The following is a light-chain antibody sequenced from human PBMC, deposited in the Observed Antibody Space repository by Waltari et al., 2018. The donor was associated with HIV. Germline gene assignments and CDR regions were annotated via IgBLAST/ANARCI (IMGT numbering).Light chain of an antibody. CDR2: WAS. V-gene: IGKV4-1*01. CDR1: QSVLYSSHNRNP. J-gene: IGKJ3*01. CDR3: QQYYSRPWN. Sequence: DIVMTQSPDSLAVSLGERATINCKSSQSVLYSSHNRNPIAWYQQKPGQPPRLLIYWASTRESGVPDRFSGSGSGTDFTLTISSLQAEDVAVYYCQQYYSRPWNFGPGTKVDIK.